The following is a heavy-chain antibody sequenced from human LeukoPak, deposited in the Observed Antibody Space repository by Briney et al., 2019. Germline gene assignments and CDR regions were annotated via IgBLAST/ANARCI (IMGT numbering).Heavy chain of an antibody. CDR3: ARVSFGSGYYCYMDV. V-gene: IGHV4-59*08. CDR1: GESINNYY. CDR2: IFNYGGT. Sequence: PSETLSLTCTVSGESINNYYWSWIRQPPGKRLEWIGYIFNYGGTNYNPSLKSRVTISVDTSENQFSLNLSSVTAADTAVYYCARVSFGSGYYCYMDVWGKGTTVTVSS. J-gene: IGHJ6*03. D-gene: IGHD3-10*01.